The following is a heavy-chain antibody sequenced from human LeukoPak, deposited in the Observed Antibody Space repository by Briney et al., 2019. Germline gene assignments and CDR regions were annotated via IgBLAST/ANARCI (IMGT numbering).Heavy chain of an antibody. D-gene: IGHD3-9*01. CDR2: ISWTGGRT. V-gene: IGHV3-9*01. CDR1: AFRFEDYA. CDR3: VKDTNFDWLVGSDYGMDV. Sequence: PGGSLRLSCAASAFRFEDYAMHWVRQAPGKGLEWVSGISWTGGRTAYADSVKGRFTISRDNAKYSLYLQLNSLRVEDTALYYCVKDTNFDWLVGSDYGMDVWGQGTTVTVSS. J-gene: IGHJ6*01.